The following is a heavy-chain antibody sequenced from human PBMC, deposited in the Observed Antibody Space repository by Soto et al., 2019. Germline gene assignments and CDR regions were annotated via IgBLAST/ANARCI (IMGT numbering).Heavy chain of an antibody. CDR2: IIPSFGTA. Sequence: QVQLVQSGAEVKKPGSSVKVSCKASGGTFSSYAISWVRQAAGQGLEWMGGIIPSFGTANYAQKFQGRVTITADESTSTAYMELSSLRSEDTAVYDWARGGYDSSGYFLFDLWGQGTMVTVSS. J-gene: IGHJ3*01. V-gene: IGHV1-69*01. D-gene: IGHD3-22*01. CDR3: ARGGYDSSGYFLFDL. CDR1: GGTFSSYA.